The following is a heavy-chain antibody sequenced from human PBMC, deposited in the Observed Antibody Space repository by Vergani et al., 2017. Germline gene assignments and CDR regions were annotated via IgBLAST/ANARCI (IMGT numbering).Heavy chain of an antibody. Sequence: QVQLVESGGGVVQPGRSLRLSCAASGFTFSSYGMHWVRQAPGKGLEWVSVIYSGGSTYYADSVKGRFTISRDNSKNTLYLQMNSLRAEDTAVYYCARDGSKGILNYWGQGTLVTVSS. J-gene: IGHJ4*02. CDR1: GFTFSSYG. V-gene: IGHV3-NL1*01. CDR2: IYSGGST. CDR3: ARDGSKGILNY. D-gene: IGHD3-9*01.